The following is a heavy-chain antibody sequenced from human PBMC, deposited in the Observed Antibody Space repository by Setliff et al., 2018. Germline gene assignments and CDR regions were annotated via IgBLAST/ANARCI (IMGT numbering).Heavy chain of an antibody. J-gene: IGHJ6*03. CDR1: GGTFSSYG. CDR2: TIPIFGTT. D-gene: IGHD3-22*01. CDR3: VREGVDSRSSTDYRYYMDV. V-gene: IGHV1-69*05. Sequence: SVKVSCKASGGTFSSYGISWVRQAPGQGLECMGGTIPIFGTTDYAQKFQGRVTIITDESTSTAFMQLSSLRSEDTAVYYCVREGVDSRSSTDYRYYMDVWGKGTTVTVSS.